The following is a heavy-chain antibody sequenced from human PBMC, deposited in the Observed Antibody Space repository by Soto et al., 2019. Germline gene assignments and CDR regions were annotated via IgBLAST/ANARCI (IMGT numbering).Heavy chain of an antibody. J-gene: IGHJ4*02. CDR3: AGGIAARPLGD. CDR1: GGSISSGGFS. Sequence: QLQLQESGSGLVRPSQTLSLTCAVSGGSISSGGFSWSWIRQPPGKGLESIGYIYHSGSTYYNPSLKSRVTISVDRSKNQFSLKLSSVTAADTAVYYCAGGIAARPLGDWGQGTLVTVSS. V-gene: IGHV4-30-2*01. D-gene: IGHD6-6*01. CDR2: IYHSGST.